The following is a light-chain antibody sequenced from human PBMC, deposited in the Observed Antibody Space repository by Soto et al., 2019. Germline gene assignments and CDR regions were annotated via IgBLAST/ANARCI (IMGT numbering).Light chain of an antibody. CDR1: QSFSSRY. CDR2: GAS. J-gene: IGKJ1*01. V-gene: IGKV3D-20*02. Sequence: EIVLTQSPGTLSVSPGDRVTLSCRASQSFSSRYLAWFQQKPGQAPRLLIYGASNRATGIPDRFSGSGSGTDFIFTISSLEPEDFAVYYCQQRSNWPQTFGQGTKVDIK. CDR3: QQRSNWPQT.